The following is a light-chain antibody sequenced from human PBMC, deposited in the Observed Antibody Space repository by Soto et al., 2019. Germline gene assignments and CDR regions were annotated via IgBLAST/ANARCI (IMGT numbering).Light chain of an antibody. CDR3: QQYNKWPRT. CDR2: GAS. J-gene: IGKJ2*01. V-gene: IGKV3-15*01. Sequence: EIVMTQSPATLSVSPGERATLSCMASQSISSDVAWYQQKPGQAPRLLIYGASTTATGIPARFSGSGSGTEFTLTISSLQSEDFAVYNCQQYNKWPRTFGQGTKVDIK. CDR1: QSISSD.